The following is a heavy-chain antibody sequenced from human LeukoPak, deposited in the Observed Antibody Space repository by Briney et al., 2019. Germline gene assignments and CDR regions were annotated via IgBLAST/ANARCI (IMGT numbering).Heavy chain of an antibody. CDR1: GDSISSSSYY. CDR3: ARDGVNYYDISGYDI. CDR2: IYYSGST. V-gene: IGHV4-39*02. D-gene: IGHD3-22*01. J-gene: IGHJ4*02. Sequence: SETLSLTCTVSGDSISSSSYYWGWIRQPPGKGLEWIGSIYYSGSTYYNPSLKSRVTISVDTSKNQFSLKLSSVTAADTAVYYCARDGVNYYDISGYDIWGRGTLVTVSS.